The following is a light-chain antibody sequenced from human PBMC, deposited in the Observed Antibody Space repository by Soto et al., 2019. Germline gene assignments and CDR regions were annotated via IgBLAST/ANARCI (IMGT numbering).Light chain of an antibody. J-gene: IGKJ2*01. CDR2: WAS. CDR1: QSVLYSSNNKNY. Sequence: DIVMTQSPDSLAVSLGERATINCKSSQSVLYSSNNKNYLAWYQQKPGQPPKLLIYWASTRESGVPHRFSGSGSGTDFTHTISSLQAEDVAVYYCQQYYSTPGTFGQGTKLEIK. CDR3: QQYYSTPGT. V-gene: IGKV4-1*01.